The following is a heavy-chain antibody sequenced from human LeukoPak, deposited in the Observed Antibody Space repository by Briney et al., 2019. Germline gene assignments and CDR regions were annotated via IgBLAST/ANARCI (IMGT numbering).Heavy chain of an antibody. V-gene: IGHV3-66*01. Sequence: GGSLRLSCAASGFTVSSNYMNWVRQAPGKGLEWVSVIYSGGSTYYADSVKGRFTISRDNSKNTLYLQMNSLRAEDTAVYYCAREYSSSPYYFDYWGQGTLVTASS. D-gene: IGHD6-6*01. CDR1: GFTVSSNY. CDR3: AREYSSSPYYFDY. CDR2: IYSGGST. J-gene: IGHJ4*02.